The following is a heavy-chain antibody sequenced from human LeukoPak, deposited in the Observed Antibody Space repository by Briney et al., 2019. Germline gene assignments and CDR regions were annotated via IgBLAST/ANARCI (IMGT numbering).Heavy chain of an antibody. CDR3: ARLVRDWNDHFDY. CDR2: IQASGDT. D-gene: IGHD1-1*01. J-gene: IGHJ4*02. Sequence: SETLSLTCTLSGDSFGPFSWSWIRQPPGQGLEWIAYIQASGDTSFNPALKSRATVSMDTSRNEFSLNLRSVAAADTAVYYCARLVRDWNDHFDYWGQGTLVTVSS. CDR1: GDSFGPFS. V-gene: IGHV4-4*09.